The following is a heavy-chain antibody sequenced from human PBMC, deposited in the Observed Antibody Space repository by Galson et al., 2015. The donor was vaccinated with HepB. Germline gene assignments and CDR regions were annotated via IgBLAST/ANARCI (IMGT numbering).Heavy chain of an antibody. CDR2: ISYDGSNK. J-gene: IGHJ4*02. D-gene: IGHD3-22*01. CDR3: AKGGVFGDYDSEPLDY. Sequence: SLRLSCAASGFTFSSYGMHWVRQAPGKGLEWVAVISYDGSNKYYADSVKGRFTISRDNSKNTLYLQMNSLRAEDTAVYYCAKGGVFGDYDSEPLDYWGQGTLVTVSS. CDR1: GFTFSSYG. V-gene: IGHV3-30*18.